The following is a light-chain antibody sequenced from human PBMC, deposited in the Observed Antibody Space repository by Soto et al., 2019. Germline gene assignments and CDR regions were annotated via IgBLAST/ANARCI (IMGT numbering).Light chain of an antibody. J-gene: IGKJ4*01. Sequence: LSCRASQSVISSIAWYQQKLGQAPRLLIYGASTRATGIPARFSGSGSGTEFFLTISSLQSEDFVMYYCQHYNNWLGTFGGGTKVDIK. CDR1: QSVISS. CDR3: QHYNNWLGT. CDR2: GAS. V-gene: IGKV3-15*01.